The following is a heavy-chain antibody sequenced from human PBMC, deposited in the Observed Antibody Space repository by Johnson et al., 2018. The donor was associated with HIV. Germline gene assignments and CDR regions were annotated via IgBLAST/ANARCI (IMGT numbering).Heavy chain of an antibody. Sequence: QVQLVESGGGVVQPGRSLRLSCAASGFTFSSYGMHWVRQAPGKGLDWVAVISHDANNKFYADSVKGRFAVSRDDSKNTLYLQMSSLRVEDTAVYYCATQGYDSSGLDAFDIWGQGTMVTVSS. D-gene: IGHD3-22*01. V-gene: IGHV3-30*03. CDR3: ATQGYDSSGLDAFDI. CDR2: ISHDANNK. CDR1: GFTFSSYG. J-gene: IGHJ3*02.